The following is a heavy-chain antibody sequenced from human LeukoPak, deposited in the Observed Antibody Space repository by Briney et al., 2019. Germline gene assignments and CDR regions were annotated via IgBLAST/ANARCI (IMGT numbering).Heavy chain of an antibody. CDR1: GYTFTSYD. V-gene: IGHV1-8*01. CDR2: MNPNSGNT. Sequence: ASVKVSXKASGYTFTSYDINWVRQATGQGLEWIGWMNPNSGNTGYAQKFQGRVTMTRNSSISTAYMELSSLRSEDTAVYYCARGGYSYGHNYYYYYMDVWGKGATVTVSS. D-gene: IGHD5-18*01. CDR3: ARGGYSYGHNYYYYYMDV. J-gene: IGHJ6*03.